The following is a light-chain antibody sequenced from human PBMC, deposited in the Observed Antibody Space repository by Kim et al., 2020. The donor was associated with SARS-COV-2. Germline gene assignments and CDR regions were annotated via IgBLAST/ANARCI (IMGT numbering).Light chain of an antibody. CDR1: QSVSSY. J-gene: IGKJ4*01. CDR3: QRRSNWPLT. V-gene: IGKV3-11*01. CDR2: DAS. Sequence: EIVLTQSPATLSLSPGERATLSCRDSQSVSSYLAWYQQKPGQAPRLLIYDASNRATGIPARFSGSGSGTDFTLTSSSLEPEDFAVYYCQRRSNWPLTFGGGTKVDIK.